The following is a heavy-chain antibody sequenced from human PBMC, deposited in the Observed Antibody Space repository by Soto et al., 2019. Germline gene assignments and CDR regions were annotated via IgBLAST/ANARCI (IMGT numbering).Heavy chain of an antibody. J-gene: IGHJ3*01. CDR2: LYHVDGS. V-gene: IGHV3-53*01. Sequence: DVQLVESGGGMIQPGVSLRLSCAAFGLTISGKKYVARVRHAPGKLLVWVSALYHVDGSFYADAVTGRFSTSSDSSKTHLYLQMNALRPDYPAVYYCATVHEREHDFDVWGQGPTGTISS. CDR3: ATVHEREHDFDV. D-gene: IGHD1-1*01. CDR1: GLTISGKKY.